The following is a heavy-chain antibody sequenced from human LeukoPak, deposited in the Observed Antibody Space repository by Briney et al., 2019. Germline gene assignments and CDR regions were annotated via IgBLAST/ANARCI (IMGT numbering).Heavy chain of an antibody. CDR1: GYTFTSYG. J-gene: IGHJ4*02. CDR2: ISAYNGNT. V-gene: IGHV1-18*01. CDR3: ATVIAVAGTSHVPFDY. D-gene: IGHD6-19*01. Sequence: VASVKVSCKASGYTFTSYGISWVRQAPGQGLEWMGWISAYNGNTNYAQKLQGRVTMTTDTSTSTACMELRSLRSDDTAVYYCATVIAVAGTSHVPFDYWGQGTLVTVSS.